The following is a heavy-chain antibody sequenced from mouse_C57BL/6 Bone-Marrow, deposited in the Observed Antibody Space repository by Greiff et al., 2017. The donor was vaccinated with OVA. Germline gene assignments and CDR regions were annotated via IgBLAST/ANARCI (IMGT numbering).Heavy chain of an antibody. CDR3: ARHPPHFSGRSLWDFDV. Sequence: EVHLVESGGGLVQPGGSLKLSCAASGFTFSDYGMAWVRQAPRKGPEWVAFISNLAYSIYYADTVTGRFTISRENAKNTLYLEMSSLRSEDTALYFCARHPPHFSGRSLWDFDVWGTGNTGTASP. D-gene: IGHD1-2*01. CDR1: GFTFSDYG. CDR2: ISNLAYSI. J-gene: IGHJ1*03. V-gene: IGHV5-15*01.